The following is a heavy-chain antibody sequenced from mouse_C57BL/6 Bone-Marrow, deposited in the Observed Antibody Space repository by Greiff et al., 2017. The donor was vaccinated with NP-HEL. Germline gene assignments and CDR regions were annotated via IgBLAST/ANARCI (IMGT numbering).Heavy chain of an antibody. D-gene: IGHD1-1*01. Sequence: QVQLQQPGAELVKPGASVKLSCKASGYTFTSYWMHWVKQRPGQGLEWIGMIHPNSGSTNYNEKFKSKATLTVDKSSSTDYMQLSRLTSEDSAVYYCARGYGSSFYWYFDVWGTGTTVTVSS. CDR3: ARGYGSSFYWYFDV. CDR1: GYTFTSYW. V-gene: IGHV1-64*01. J-gene: IGHJ1*03. CDR2: IHPNSGST.